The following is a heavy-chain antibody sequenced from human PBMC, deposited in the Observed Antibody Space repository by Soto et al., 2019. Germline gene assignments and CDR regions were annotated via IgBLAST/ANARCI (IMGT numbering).Heavy chain of an antibody. CDR2: IYYSGST. D-gene: IGHD3-10*01. CDR3: ARSITP. V-gene: IGHV4-59*08. CDR1: GGSISSYY. Sequence: SETLSLTCTVSGGSISSYYWSWIRQPPGKGLEWIGYIYYSGSTNYNPSLKSRVTISIDTSKNQFSLKLSSVTAADTAVYYCARSITPWGQGTLVTVSS. J-gene: IGHJ5*02.